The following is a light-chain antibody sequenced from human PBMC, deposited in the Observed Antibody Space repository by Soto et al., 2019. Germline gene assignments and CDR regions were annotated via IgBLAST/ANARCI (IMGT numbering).Light chain of an antibody. CDR2: DVS. Sequence: QSALTQPASVSGSPGQSITISCTGTSSDVGGYNYVSWYQQHPGKAPKLIIYDVSNRPSGVSNRFSGSKSGNTASLTISGLRAEDEDDYYCSSYTSSSTLYVFGTGTKVTVL. CDR3: SSYTSSSTLYV. V-gene: IGLV2-14*01. CDR1: SSDVGGYNY. J-gene: IGLJ1*01.